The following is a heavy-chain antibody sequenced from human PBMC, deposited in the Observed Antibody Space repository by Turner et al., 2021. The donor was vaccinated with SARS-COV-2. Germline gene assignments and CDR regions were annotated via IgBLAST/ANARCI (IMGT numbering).Heavy chain of an antibody. J-gene: IGHJ2*01. CDR1: GYTFTDSY. CDR3: AKLSTS. CDR2: INPKDGGT. Sequence: QVQLVQSGAEVQKPGASVKVSCKTSGYTFTDSYIHWVRQPPGQGLESMGWINPKDGGTSYAEKYRGRLTMTSDTSSSTVYMELSSLRSDDTAIYYCAKLSTSWGRGTRVTVSA. V-gene: IGHV1-2*02. D-gene: IGHD2-15*01.